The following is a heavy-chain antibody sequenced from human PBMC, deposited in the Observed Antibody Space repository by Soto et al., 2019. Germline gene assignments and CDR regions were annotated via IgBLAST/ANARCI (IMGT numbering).Heavy chain of an antibody. Sequence: LSLTCTVSGGSISSYYWSWIRQPPGKGLEWIGYIYYGGSTNYNPSLKSRVTISVDTSKNQFSLKLSSVTAADTAVYYCARDGYTFFDYWGQGTLVTVSS. CDR1: GGSISSYY. CDR2: IYYGGST. J-gene: IGHJ4*02. CDR3: ARDGYTFFDY. D-gene: IGHD5-12*01. V-gene: IGHV4-59*01.